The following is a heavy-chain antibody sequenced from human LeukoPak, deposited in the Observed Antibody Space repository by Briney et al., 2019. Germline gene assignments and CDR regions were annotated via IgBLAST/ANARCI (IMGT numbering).Heavy chain of an antibody. D-gene: IGHD6-19*01. CDR3: ARDSTAVAGTEEDY. CDR2: ISYDGSNK. Sequence: GGSLRLSCAASGFTFSSYAMHWVRQAPGKGLEWVAVISYDGSNKYYADSVKGRFTISRDNSKNTLYLQMNSLRAEDTAVYYCARDSTAVAGTEEDYWGQGTLVTVSS. V-gene: IGHV3-30*04. CDR1: GFTFSSYA. J-gene: IGHJ4*02.